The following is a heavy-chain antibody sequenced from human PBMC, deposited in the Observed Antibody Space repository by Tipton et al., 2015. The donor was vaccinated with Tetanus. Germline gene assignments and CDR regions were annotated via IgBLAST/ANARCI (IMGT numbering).Heavy chain of an antibody. D-gene: IGHD2-21*02. CDR1: GFTFNNYA. CDR2: ITGSGGTT. CDR3: AKASRVTDTKEGLDF. Sequence: SLRLSCAASGFTFNNYAMSWVRQAPGKGLEWVASITGSGGTTFYPESLRGRFTISRDNSNNTVFLHLSSLRVEDTAVYYCAKASRVTDTKEGLDFWGQGTLVTVSS. V-gene: IGHV3-23*01. J-gene: IGHJ4*02.